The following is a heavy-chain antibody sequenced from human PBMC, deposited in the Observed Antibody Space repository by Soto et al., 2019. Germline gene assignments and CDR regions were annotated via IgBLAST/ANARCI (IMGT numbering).Heavy chain of an antibody. D-gene: IGHD5-18*01. CDR1: GYSFTSYW. V-gene: IGHV5-51*01. J-gene: IGHJ4*02. CDR3: ARRKGGGYSYGSGSWVDY. CDR2: IYPGDSDT. Sequence: GESRKISGKGSGYSFTSYWIGWVRQMPGKGLEWMGIIYPGDSDTRYSPSFQGQVTISADKSISTAYLQWSSLKASDTAMYYCARRKGGGYSYGSGSWVDYWGQGTLVTVSS.